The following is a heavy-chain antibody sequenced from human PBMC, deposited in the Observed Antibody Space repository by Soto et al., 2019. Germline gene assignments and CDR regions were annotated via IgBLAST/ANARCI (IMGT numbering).Heavy chain of an antibody. CDR1: GGSISSGGYS. V-gene: IGHV4-30-2*01. CDR2: IYHSGST. D-gene: IGHD2-8*02. Sequence: QLQLQESGSGLVKPSQTLSLTCAVSGGSISSGGYSWSWIRQPPGKGLEWIGYIYHSGSTYYNPSHKSRVTISVDRSKNQFSLKLSSVTAADTAVYYCARWNVTGGVSDYWGQGTLVTVSS. CDR3: ARWNVTGGVSDY. J-gene: IGHJ4*02.